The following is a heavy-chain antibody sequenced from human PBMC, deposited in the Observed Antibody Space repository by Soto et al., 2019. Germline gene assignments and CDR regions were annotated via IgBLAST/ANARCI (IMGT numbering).Heavy chain of an antibody. Sequence: EVQLLESGGGLVQPGGSLRLSCAASGFTFSSYAMSWVRQAPGKGLEWVSAISGSGGSTYYADSVKGRFTISRDNSKNTLYLQMNSMRAEDTAVYYCAKVTVVSEWFDPWGQGTLVTVSS. J-gene: IGHJ5*02. CDR3: AKVTVVSEWFDP. V-gene: IGHV3-23*01. CDR1: GFTFSSYA. CDR2: ISGSGGST. D-gene: IGHD2-21*02.